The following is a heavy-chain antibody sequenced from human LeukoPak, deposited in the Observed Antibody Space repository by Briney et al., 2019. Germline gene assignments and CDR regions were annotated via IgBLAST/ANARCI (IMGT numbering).Heavy chain of an antibody. CDR1: GYTFTSYA. J-gene: IGHJ4*02. CDR3: ARGGYYDSSGYYYPLSDY. V-gene: IGHV1-8*02. D-gene: IGHD3-22*01. Sequence: EASVKVSCKASGYTFTSYAMNWVRQAPGQGLEWMGWMNPNSGNTGYAQKFQGRVTMTRNTSISTAYMELSSLRSEDTAVYYCARGGYYDSSGYYYPLSDYWGQGTLVTVSS. CDR2: MNPNSGNT.